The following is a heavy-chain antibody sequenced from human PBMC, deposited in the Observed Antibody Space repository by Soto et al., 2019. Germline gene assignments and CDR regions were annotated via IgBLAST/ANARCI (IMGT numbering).Heavy chain of an antibody. Sequence: QLQLQESGPGLVKPSETLSLTCTVSGGSISSSSYYWGWIRQPPGKGLEWIGSIYYSGSTYYNPSLKSRVTISVDTSKNQFSLKLSSVTAADTAVYYCASHSPRNSSGWYRRYFQHWGQGTLVTVSS. J-gene: IGHJ1*01. CDR2: IYYSGST. CDR3: ASHSPRNSSGWYRRYFQH. V-gene: IGHV4-39*01. D-gene: IGHD6-19*01. CDR1: GGSISSSSYY.